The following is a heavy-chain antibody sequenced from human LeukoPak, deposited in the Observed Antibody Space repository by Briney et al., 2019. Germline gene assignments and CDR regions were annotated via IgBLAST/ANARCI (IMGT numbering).Heavy chain of an antibody. J-gene: IGHJ4*02. Sequence: ASVKVSSKASGYTFTRYYMHWVRQAPGQGLEWMGIINPSGGSTSYAQKFQGRVTMTRDTSTSTVYMELSSLRSEDTAVYYCAAAERHMLTGYYRYDYWGQGTLVTVSS. CDR1: GYTFTRYY. CDR2: INPSGGST. V-gene: IGHV1-46*01. D-gene: IGHD3-9*01. CDR3: AAAERHMLTGYYRYDY.